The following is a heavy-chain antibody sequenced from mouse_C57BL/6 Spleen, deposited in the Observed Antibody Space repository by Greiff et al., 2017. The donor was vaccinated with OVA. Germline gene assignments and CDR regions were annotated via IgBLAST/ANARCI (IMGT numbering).Heavy chain of an antibody. CDR1: GYTFTSYW. J-gene: IGHJ4*01. V-gene: IGHV1-64*01. Sequence: QVHVKQPGAELVKPGASVKLSCKASGYTFTSYWMHWVKQRPGQGLEWIGMIHPNSGSTNYNEKFKSKATLTVDKSSSTAYMQLSSLTSEDSAVYYCARRHYAMDYWGQGTSVTVSS. CDR2: IHPNSGST. CDR3: ARRHYAMDY.